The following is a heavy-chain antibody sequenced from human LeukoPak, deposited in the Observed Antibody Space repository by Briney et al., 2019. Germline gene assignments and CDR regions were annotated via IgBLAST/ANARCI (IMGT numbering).Heavy chain of an antibody. CDR1: GFTFSNYA. Sequence: GGSLRLSCAASGFTFSNYAMSWVRQAPGKGLEWVSTITGSGGSIYYADSVRGRFTISRDISKKSLYLQMNSLRAEDTARYYCAKGADYGDFLYFDSWGQGTLVTVSS. CDR2: ITGSGGSI. V-gene: IGHV3-23*01. CDR3: AKGADYGDFLYFDS. J-gene: IGHJ4*02. D-gene: IGHD4-17*01.